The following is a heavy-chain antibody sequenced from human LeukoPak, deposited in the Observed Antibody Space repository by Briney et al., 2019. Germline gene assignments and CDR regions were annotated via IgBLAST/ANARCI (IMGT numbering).Heavy chain of an antibody. J-gene: IGHJ5*02. CDR3: ARGGIAAADWWFDP. Sequence: WASVKVSCKASGYTFTSYDINWVRQATGQGLEWMGWMNPNSGNTGYAQKFQGRVTITRNTSISTVYMELSSLRSEDTAVYYCARGGIAAADWWFDPWGQGTLVTVSS. V-gene: IGHV1-8*03. CDR1: GYTFTSYD. CDR2: MNPNSGNT. D-gene: IGHD6-13*01.